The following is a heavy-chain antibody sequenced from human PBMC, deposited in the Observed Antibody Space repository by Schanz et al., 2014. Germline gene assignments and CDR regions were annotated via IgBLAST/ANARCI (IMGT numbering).Heavy chain of an antibody. V-gene: IGHV3-30*04. Sequence: QVQLVESGGGLVKPGGSLRLSCAASGFVFRGYVMHWVRQAPGKGLEKVALISTDGTNTYYADSVRGRFTISRDNSKNTLDLQMNSLRAEDTAVYYCARPLGPNYYYYGLDVWGQGTTVTVSS. CDR1: GFVFRGYV. CDR3: ARPLGPNYYYYGLDV. J-gene: IGHJ6*02. CDR2: ISTDGTNT.